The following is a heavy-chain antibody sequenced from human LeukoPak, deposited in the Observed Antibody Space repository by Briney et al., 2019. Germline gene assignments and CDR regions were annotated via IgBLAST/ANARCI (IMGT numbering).Heavy chain of an antibody. Sequence: TGGSLRLSCAASGFTFSSYEMNWVRQAPGKGLEWVSYISSSGSTIYYADSVKGRFTISRDNAKNSLYLQMNSLRAEDTAVYYCARPYSSGWSYFDYWGQGTLVTVSS. CDR1: GFTFSSYE. D-gene: IGHD6-19*01. CDR3: ARPYSSGWSYFDY. CDR2: ISSSGSTI. V-gene: IGHV3-48*03. J-gene: IGHJ4*02.